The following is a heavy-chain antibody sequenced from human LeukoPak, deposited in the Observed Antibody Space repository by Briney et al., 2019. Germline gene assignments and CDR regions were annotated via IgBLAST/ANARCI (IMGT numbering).Heavy chain of an antibody. D-gene: IGHD5-24*01. Sequence: GGSLRLSCTASGLTFSSSAMSWVRQAPGKGLEWVSAMSGSGRSTYYADTVRGRFTVSRDNSKNTLYLQMNSLRAEDTALYYCAKMKGATYHYYYAMDVWGKGTTVAVSS. CDR1: GLTFSSSA. J-gene: IGHJ6*04. CDR2: MSGSGRST. CDR3: AKMKGATYHYYYAMDV. V-gene: IGHV3-23*01.